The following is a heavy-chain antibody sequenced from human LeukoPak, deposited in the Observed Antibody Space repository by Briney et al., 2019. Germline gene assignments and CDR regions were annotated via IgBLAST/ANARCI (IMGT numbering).Heavy chain of an antibody. Sequence: PGGSLRLSCAASGFTFSSYWMHWVRQAPGKGLVWVSRINTDGSSTSYADSVKGRFTISRDNSKNTLYLQMNSLRAEDTAVYYCARDTRLWFGDGSYTLYGMDVWGQGTTVTVSS. D-gene: IGHD3-10*01. J-gene: IGHJ6*02. CDR2: INTDGSST. CDR3: ARDTRLWFGDGSYTLYGMDV. V-gene: IGHV3-74*01. CDR1: GFTFSSYW.